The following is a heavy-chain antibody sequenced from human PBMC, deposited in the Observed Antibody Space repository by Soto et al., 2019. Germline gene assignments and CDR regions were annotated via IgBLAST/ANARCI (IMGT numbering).Heavy chain of an antibody. CDR1: GVSVSSNSAA. J-gene: IGHJ4*02. D-gene: IGHD6-19*01. V-gene: IGHV6-1*01. CDR3: ARDPSIAVAGQLYYFDY. CDR2: TYYRSKWYN. Sequence: PSQTLSLTCAISGVSVSSNSAAWNWIRQSPSRGLEWLGRTYYRSKWYNDYAVSVKSRITINPDTSKNQFSLQLNSVTPEDTAVYYCARDPSIAVAGQLYYFDYWGQGTLVTVSS.